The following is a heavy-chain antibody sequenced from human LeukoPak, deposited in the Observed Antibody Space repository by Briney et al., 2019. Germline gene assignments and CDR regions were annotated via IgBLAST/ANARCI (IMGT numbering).Heavy chain of an antibody. CDR1: GYTFTSYY. V-gene: IGHV1-46*01. J-gene: IGHJ4*02. CDR2: INPSGGST. D-gene: IGHD1-26*01. Sequence: ASVKVSCKAPGYTFTSYYMHWVRQAPGQGLEWMGIINPSGGSTSYAQKFQGRVTMTRDTSTSTVYMELSSLRSEDTAVYYCARDSGSYQPRYYFDYWGQGTLVTVSS. CDR3: ARDSGSYQPRYYFDY.